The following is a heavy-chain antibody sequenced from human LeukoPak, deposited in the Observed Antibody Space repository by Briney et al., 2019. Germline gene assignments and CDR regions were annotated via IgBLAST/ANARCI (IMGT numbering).Heavy chain of an antibody. V-gene: IGHV4-59*01. CDR3: ARSTTVVTRFDY. Sequence: PSETLSLTCTVSGGSISSYYWSWIRQPPGKGLEWIGYMYYSGITNYNPSLKSRVTISVDTSKNQFSLKLSSVTAADTAVYYCARSTTVVTRFDYWGQGTLVTVSS. D-gene: IGHD4-23*01. CDR1: GGSISSYY. CDR2: MYYSGIT. J-gene: IGHJ4*02.